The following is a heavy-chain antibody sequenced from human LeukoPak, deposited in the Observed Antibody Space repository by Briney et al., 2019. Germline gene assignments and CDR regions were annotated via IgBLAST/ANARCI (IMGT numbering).Heavy chain of an antibody. Sequence: SSETLSLTCIVSGGSISTYYWNWIRQPPGKGLEWIGYIYHSGSTNYNPSLKSRVTISVDKSKNQFSLKLSSVTAADTAVYYCARGREAVAARPFNPWGQGTLVTVSS. J-gene: IGHJ5*02. CDR2: IYHSGST. CDR1: GGSISTYY. D-gene: IGHD6-19*01. V-gene: IGHV4-59*12. CDR3: ARGREAVAARPFNP.